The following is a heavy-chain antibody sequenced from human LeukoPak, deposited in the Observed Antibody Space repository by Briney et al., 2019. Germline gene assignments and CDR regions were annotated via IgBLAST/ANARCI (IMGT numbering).Heavy chain of an antibody. V-gene: IGHV3-23*01. CDR3: VSPLSTYCGGDCRFDY. D-gene: IGHD2-21*01. Sequence: GGSLRLSCAASGFTFSSYAMSWVRQAPGKGLEWVSAISGSGGSTYYADSVKGRFTISRDNSKNTLYLQMNSLRAEDTAVYYCVSPLSTYCGGDCRFDYWGQGTLVTVSS. CDR1: GFTFSSYA. CDR2: ISGSGGST. J-gene: IGHJ4*02.